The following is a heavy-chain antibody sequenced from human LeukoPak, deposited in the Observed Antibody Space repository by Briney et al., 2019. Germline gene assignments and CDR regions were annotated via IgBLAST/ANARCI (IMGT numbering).Heavy chain of an antibody. CDR1: GFTFSSYE. CDR2: ISSSGSTI. J-gene: IGHJ6*04. CDR3: AELGITMIGGV. D-gene: IGHD3-10*02. V-gene: IGHV3-48*03. Sequence: GSLRLSCAASGFTFSSYEMNWVRPAPGKGLEWVSYISSSGSTIYYADSVKGRFTISRDNATNSLDLQMKRLRAKDMDVYYCAELGITMIGGVWGKGNTVSISS.